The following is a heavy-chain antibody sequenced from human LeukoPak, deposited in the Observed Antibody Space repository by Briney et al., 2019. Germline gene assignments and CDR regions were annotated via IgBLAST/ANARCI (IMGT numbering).Heavy chain of an antibody. D-gene: IGHD3-10*01. CDR1: GFTFSSYG. J-gene: IGHJ4*02. V-gene: IGHV3-30*18. CDR3: AKGEDIVRGVNYFDY. Sequence: GRSLRLSCAASGFTFSSYGMHWVRQAPGKGLEWVAVISYDGSNKYYADSVKGRFTISRDNSKNTLYLQMNSLRAEDTAVYYCAKGEDIVRGVNYFDYWGQGTLVTVSS. CDR2: ISYDGSNK.